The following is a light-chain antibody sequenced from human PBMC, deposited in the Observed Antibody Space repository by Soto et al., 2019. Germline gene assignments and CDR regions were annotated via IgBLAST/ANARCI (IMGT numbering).Light chain of an antibody. CDR2: GAS. Sequence: EIVMTQSPATLSVSPGERATLSCRASQSVSGNLAWYQQIPGQAPRLLIYGASTRATGIPARFSGSGSGTEFTLTISSLQSEDFAVYYCQQYNNWPPLTFGQGKRLEIK. CDR1: QSVSGN. CDR3: QQYNNWPPLT. V-gene: IGKV3-15*01. J-gene: IGKJ5*01.